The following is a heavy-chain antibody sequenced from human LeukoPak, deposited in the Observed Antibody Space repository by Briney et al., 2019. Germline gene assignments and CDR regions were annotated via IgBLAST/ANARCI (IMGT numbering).Heavy chain of an antibody. Sequence: SCKASGYTFTSYAMSWVRQAPGKGLEWVSAISGSGGSTYYADSVKGRFTISRDNSKNTLYLQMNSLRAEDTAVYYCAKDSITIFGVANLDDAFDIWGQGTMVTVSS. CDR3: AKDSITIFGVANLDDAFDI. CDR2: ISGSGGST. D-gene: IGHD3-3*01. CDR1: GYTFTSYA. V-gene: IGHV3-23*01. J-gene: IGHJ3*02.